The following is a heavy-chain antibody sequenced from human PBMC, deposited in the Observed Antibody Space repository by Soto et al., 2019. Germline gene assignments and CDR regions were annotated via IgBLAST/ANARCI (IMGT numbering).Heavy chain of an antibody. CDR3: AKLSCTSSTCYIPGWFDP. Sequence: TLALTCTVSGDSSSGGASFWSWISQPPGKGLEWIANVYYSGSSYYNPSLKSRLTISVDTTKNQFSLQLKSMTDADTAVYYCAKLSCTSSTCYIPGWFDPWGQETLVTVPS. CDR1: GDSSSGGASF. J-gene: IGHJ5*02. V-gene: IGHV4-31*02. D-gene: IGHD2-2*02. CDR2: VYYSGSS.